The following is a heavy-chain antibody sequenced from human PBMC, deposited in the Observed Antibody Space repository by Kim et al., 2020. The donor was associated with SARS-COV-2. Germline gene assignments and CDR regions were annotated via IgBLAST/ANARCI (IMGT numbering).Heavy chain of an antibody. CDR1: GFTFSSYG. CDR2: ISYDGSNK. D-gene: IGHD3-16*01. V-gene: IGHV3-30*18. J-gene: IGHJ3*02. CDR3: AKGGLRLRLGDHWSVAFDI. Sequence: GGSLRLSCAASGFTFSSYGMHWVRQAPGKGLEWVAVISYDGSNKYYADSVKGRFTISRDNSKNTLYLQMNSLRAEDTAVYYCAKGGLRLRLGDHWSVAFDIWGQGTMVTVSS.